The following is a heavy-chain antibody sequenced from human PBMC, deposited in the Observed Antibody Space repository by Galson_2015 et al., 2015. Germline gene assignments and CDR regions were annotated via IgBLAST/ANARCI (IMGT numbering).Heavy chain of an antibody. CDR2: ISWNSGSI. CDR3: ARIGGDYYYYMDA. V-gene: IGHV3-9*01. CDR1: GFTFDDYA. D-gene: IGHD2-15*01. J-gene: IGHJ6*03. Sequence: SLRLSCAASGFTFDDYAMHWVRQAPGKGLEWVSGISWNSGSIGYADSVKGRFTISRDNAKNSLYLQMNSLRAEDTALYYCARIGGDYYYYMDAWGKGTTVTVSS.